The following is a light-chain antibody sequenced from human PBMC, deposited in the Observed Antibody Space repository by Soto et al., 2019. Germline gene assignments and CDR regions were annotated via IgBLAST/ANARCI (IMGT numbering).Light chain of an antibody. Sequence: EIVLTQSPGTLSLSPGERATLSCRASQSVSSSYLAWYQQKPGQAPRLLIYGASSRATGIPDRFSGSGSGTDFTLNISRLEPEDFAVYFCQQYGNSPPFTFGQGTKVEIK. CDR2: GAS. CDR3: QQYGNSPPFT. CDR1: QSVSSSY. J-gene: IGKJ2*01. V-gene: IGKV3-20*01.